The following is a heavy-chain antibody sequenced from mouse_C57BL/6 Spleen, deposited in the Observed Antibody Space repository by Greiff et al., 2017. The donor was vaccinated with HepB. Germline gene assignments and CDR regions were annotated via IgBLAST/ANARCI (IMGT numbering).Heavy chain of an antibody. Sequence: VQLKQPGAELVKPGASVKMSCKASGYTFTSYWITWVKQRPGQGLEWIGDIYPGSGSTNYNEKFKSKATLTVDTSSSTAYMQLSSLTSEDSAVYYCAREAYDYDRFDYWGQGTTLTVSS. V-gene: IGHV1-55*01. CDR3: AREAYDYDRFDY. CDR1: GYTFTSYW. D-gene: IGHD2-4*01. CDR2: IYPGSGST. J-gene: IGHJ2*01.